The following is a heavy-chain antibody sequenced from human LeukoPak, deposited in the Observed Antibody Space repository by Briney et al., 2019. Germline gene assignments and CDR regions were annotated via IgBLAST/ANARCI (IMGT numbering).Heavy chain of an antibody. J-gene: IGHJ6*03. V-gene: IGHV4-34*01. CDR1: GGSFSGYY. Sequence: SETLSLTCAVYGGSFSGYYWSWIRQPPGKGLEWIGEINHSGSTNYNPSLKSRVTISVDTSKNQFSLKLSSVTAADTAVYYCARSRPPYDWLLSSHYYYYYMDVWGKGTTVTVSS. D-gene: IGHD3-9*01. CDR3: ARSRPPYDWLLSSHYYYYYMDV. CDR2: INHSGST.